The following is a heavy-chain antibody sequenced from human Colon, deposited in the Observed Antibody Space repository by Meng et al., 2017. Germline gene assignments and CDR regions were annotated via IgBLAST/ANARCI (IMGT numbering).Heavy chain of an antibody. J-gene: IGHJ5*02. CDR3: ARAGVLSSGDWFNP. D-gene: IGHD2/OR15-2a*01. CDR1: GSSITGRYY. V-gene: IGHV4-38-2*02. Sequence: SETLSLTCTVSGSSITGRYYWGWIRQSPVTGLEWLGTIYQSGSTSYNPSLMSRVTISIDTSKNQFSLNLSSVTAADTAVYYCARAGVLSSGDWFNPWGQGARVT. CDR2: IYQSGST.